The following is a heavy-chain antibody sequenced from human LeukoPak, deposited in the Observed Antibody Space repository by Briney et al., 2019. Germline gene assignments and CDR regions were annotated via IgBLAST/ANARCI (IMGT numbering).Heavy chain of an antibody. CDR3: ASQWWAFDY. J-gene: IGHJ4*02. CDR2: IGRKTVGRIK. CDR1: GFTFTNAW. V-gene: IGHV3-15*04. Sequence: PGGSLRLSCATAGFTFTNAWMNWVRLAPGKGLEWVGDIGRKTVGRIKDYAALVKRRFPTSRDDPKNTLYLQMNSLPSEDTALYYCASQWWAFDYWGQGTLVTVSS. D-gene: IGHD2-15*01.